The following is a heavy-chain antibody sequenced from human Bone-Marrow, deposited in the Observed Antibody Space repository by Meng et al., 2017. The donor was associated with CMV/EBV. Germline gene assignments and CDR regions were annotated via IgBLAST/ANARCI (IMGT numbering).Heavy chain of an antibody. CDR3: ARVPPRDCCSSTCYGGPFDP. D-gene: IGHD2-2*01. J-gene: IGHJ5*02. CDR1: GYSIYSSTYY. Sequence: SETLSLTCTVSGYSIYSSTYYWGWIRQSPGKGLEWIGSIYYSGATYYNPSLKSRVTISDDTSKNQLSLKVKSVKAADTAVYYCARVPPRDCCSSTCYGGPFDPWGPGTLVTVSS. CDR2: IYYSGAT. V-gene: IGHV4-39*07.